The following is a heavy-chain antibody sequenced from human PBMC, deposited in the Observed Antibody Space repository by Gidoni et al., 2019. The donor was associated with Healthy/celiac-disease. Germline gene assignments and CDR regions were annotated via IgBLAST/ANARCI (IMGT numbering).Heavy chain of an antibody. CDR2: ISGSGGGT. J-gene: IGHJ4*02. CDR1: GFTFSSYA. D-gene: IGHD1-26*01. CDR3: AKSAIQWELLGHFDY. Sequence: EVQLLESGGGLVQPGGSLRLSCAASGFTFSSYAMSWVRQAPGKGLEWVSAISGSGGGTYYADSVNGRFTISRDNSKNTLYLQMNSLRAEDTAVYYCAKSAIQWELLGHFDYWGQGTLVTVSS. V-gene: IGHV3-23*01.